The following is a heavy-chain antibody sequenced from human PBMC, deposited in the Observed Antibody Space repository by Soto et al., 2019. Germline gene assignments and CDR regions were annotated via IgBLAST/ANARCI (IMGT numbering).Heavy chain of an antibody. Sequence: EVQVVESGGGLVQPGGSLRLSCAASGFTFSKYWMSWVRQAPGKGLEWVANIKEDGSEKYYVDSVKGRFTISRDNAKNSLYLQMNSLRAEDTAVYYCARVPVKVAAGTAWLDPWGQGTPVTVSS. CDR3: ARVPVKVAAGTAWLDP. CDR1: GFTFSKYW. J-gene: IGHJ5*02. D-gene: IGHD6-13*01. V-gene: IGHV3-7*01. CDR2: IKEDGSEK.